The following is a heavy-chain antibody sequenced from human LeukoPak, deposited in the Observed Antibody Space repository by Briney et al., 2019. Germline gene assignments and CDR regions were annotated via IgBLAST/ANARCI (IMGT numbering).Heavy chain of an antibody. J-gene: IGHJ4*02. CDR3: ARVLPIAAAANTFDY. V-gene: IGHV4-4*02. CDR2: IYHSGIT. CDR1: GGSISSSHW. Sequence: SETLSLTCAVSGGSISSSHWWSWVRQPPGKGLEWIGEIYHSGITNYNPSLKSRVTISLDKSQNQFSLKVSSVTAADTAMYYCARVLPIAAAANTFDYWGQGTLVTVSS. D-gene: IGHD6-13*01.